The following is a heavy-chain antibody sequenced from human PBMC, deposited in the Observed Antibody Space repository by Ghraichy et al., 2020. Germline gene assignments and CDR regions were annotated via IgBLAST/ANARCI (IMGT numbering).Heavy chain of an antibody. CDR3: ARGLRGVSTSYDAFDI. J-gene: IGHJ3*02. D-gene: IGHD3-10*01. Sequence: ASVKVSCKASGYIFSNYDINWVRQATGQGLEWMGWMNPSNGNTGYAQKFQGRVTMTGDTSINTAYLEVTSMTSEDTAVYYCARGLRGVSTSYDAFDIWAQGTMVTVSS. V-gene: IGHV1-8*01. CDR1: GYIFSNYD. CDR2: MNPSNGNT.